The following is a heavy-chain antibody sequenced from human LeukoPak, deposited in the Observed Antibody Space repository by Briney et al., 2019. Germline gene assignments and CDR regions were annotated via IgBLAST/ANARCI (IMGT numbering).Heavy chain of an antibody. J-gene: IGHJ4*02. V-gene: IGHV4-4*07. D-gene: IGHD6-13*01. Sequence: SETLSLTCIVSGDSISNYYWSWIRQPAGKGLEGIGRIYTSGSTNYNPSLKSRVTMSVDTSKNQFSLKLTSVTAADTAVYYCAREAAAGTFYFDYWGQGTLVTVSS. CDR2: IYTSGST. CDR3: AREAAAGTFYFDY. CDR1: GDSISNYY.